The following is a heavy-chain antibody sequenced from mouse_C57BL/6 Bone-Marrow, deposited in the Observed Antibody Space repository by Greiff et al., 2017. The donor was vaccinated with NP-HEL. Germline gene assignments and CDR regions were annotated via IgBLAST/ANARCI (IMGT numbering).Heavy chain of an antibody. CDR1: GYTFTDYY. J-gene: IGHJ2*01. CDR3: AREDNYYYGSSYLYYFDY. D-gene: IGHD1-1*01. V-gene: IGHV1-77*01. CDR2: IGPGSGST. Sequence: QVQLKESGAELVKPGASVKISCKASGYTFTDYYINWVKQRPGQGLEWIGKIGPGSGSTYYNEKFKGKATLTADKSSSTAYMQLSSLTSEDSAVYFCAREDNYYYGSSYLYYFDYWGQGTTLTVSS.